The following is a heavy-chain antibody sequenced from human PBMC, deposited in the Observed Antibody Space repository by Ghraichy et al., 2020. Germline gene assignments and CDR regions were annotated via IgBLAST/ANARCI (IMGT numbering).Heavy chain of an antibody. CDR1: GFTFSSYG. Sequence: GGSLRLSCAASGFTFSSYGMNWVRQAPGKGLEWVSTITATGSSTYSADSVKGRFTISRDNSMNTLYLQMNSLRAEDTAVYYCAKDFSVWGRYRFDAFDVWGQGTMVTVSS. CDR2: ITATGSST. J-gene: IGHJ3*01. CDR3: AKDFSVWGRYRFDAFDV. D-gene: IGHD3-16*01. V-gene: IGHV3-23*01.